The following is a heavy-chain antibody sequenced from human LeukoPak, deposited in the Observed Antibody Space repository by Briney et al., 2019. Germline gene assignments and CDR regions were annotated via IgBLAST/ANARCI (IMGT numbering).Heavy chain of an antibody. V-gene: IGHV1-18*01. Sequence: GASVKVSCKASGYTFTSYGISWVRQAPGQGLEWMGWISAYNGNTNYAQKLQGRVTMTTDTSTSTAYMELRSLRSDDTAVYYCARGYRPRPGDSSKYYFDYWGQGTLVTVSS. CDR3: ARGYRPRPGDSSKYYFDY. D-gene: IGHD6-13*01. CDR1: GYTFTSYG. CDR2: ISAYNGNT. J-gene: IGHJ4*02.